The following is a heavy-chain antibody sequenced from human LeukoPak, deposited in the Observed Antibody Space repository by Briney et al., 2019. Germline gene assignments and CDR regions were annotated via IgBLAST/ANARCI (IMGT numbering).Heavy chain of an antibody. V-gene: IGHV3-53*01. CDR1: GFTVSSNY. D-gene: IGHD1-7*01. CDR2: IYSGGST. CDR3: ASAAYNWNCAIVY. Sequence: PGGSLRLSCAASGFTVSSNYMSWVRQAPGKGLEWVSVIYSGGSTYYADSVKGRFTISRDNSKNTLYLQMNSLRAEDTAVYYCASAAYNWNCAIVYWGQGTLVTVSS. J-gene: IGHJ4*02.